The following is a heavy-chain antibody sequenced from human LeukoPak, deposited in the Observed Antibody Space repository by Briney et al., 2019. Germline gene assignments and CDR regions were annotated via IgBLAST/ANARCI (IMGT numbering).Heavy chain of an antibody. CDR1: GFTFSSYG. CDR2: IWYDGSNK. V-gene: IGHV3-33*01. Sequence: GRSLRLSCAASGFTFSSYGMRWVRQAAGKGLEWGAVIWYDGSNKYYADSVKGRFTISREDSKNTLYLQMNSLRAEDTAVYYCARGAIVIVPASVVVVATVDFDYWGQGTLVTVSS. J-gene: IGHJ4*02. D-gene: IGHD2-2*01. CDR3: ARGAIVIVPASVVVVATVDFDY.